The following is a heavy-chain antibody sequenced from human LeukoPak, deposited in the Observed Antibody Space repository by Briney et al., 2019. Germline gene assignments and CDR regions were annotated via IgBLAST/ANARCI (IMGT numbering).Heavy chain of an antibody. Sequence: PGGSLRLSCAASGFTFSSYWMSWVRQAPGKGLEWVAFIRYDGSNKYYADSVKGRFTISRDNSKNTLYLQMNSLRAEDTAVYYCAKDLFESGNYFWYFDLGGRGPLVTVSS. CDR1: GFTFSSYW. CDR3: AKDLFESGNYFWYFDL. D-gene: IGHD2/OR15-2a*01. J-gene: IGHJ2*01. V-gene: IGHV3-30*02. CDR2: IRYDGSNK.